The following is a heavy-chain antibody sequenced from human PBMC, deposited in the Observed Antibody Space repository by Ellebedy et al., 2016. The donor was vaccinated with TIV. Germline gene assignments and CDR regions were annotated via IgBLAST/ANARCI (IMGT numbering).Heavy chain of an antibody. Sequence: PGGSLRLSCAASGFTFTTLWMSWVRQAPGKGLEWVANIKQDGSEMFYVDSVKGRFTISRDNAKNSLYLQMNSLRTEDTAIYYCATLGLVGALGDWFDPWGQGTLVTVSS. V-gene: IGHV3-7*05. CDR2: IKQDGSEM. D-gene: IGHD1-26*01. CDR3: ATLGLVGALGDWFDP. J-gene: IGHJ5*02. CDR1: GFTFTTLW.